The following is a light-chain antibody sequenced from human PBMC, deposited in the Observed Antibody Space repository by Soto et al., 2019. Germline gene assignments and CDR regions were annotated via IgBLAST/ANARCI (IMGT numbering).Light chain of an antibody. CDR3: MQALESPWT. V-gene: IGKV2-28*01. CDR2: LGS. CDR1: QSLLHKNGYNY. J-gene: IGKJ1*01. Sequence: DTVMTQSPLSLSVTPGEPASISCRSRQSLLHKNGYNYLDWYLQRPGQPPHLLIYLGSNRASGVPDRFSGSGSGTDFTLRISRVEAEDGGVYYCMQALESPWTFGQGTKVEIK.